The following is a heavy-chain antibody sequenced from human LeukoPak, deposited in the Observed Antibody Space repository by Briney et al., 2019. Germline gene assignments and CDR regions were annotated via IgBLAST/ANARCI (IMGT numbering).Heavy chain of an antibody. CDR3: TTEAFVVVTAIINWFDP. CDR1: GFTFSSYG. CDR2: IKSKTDGGTT. D-gene: IGHD2-21*02. J-gene: IGHJ5*02. V-gene: IGHV3-15*01. Sequence: GGSLRLSCAASGFTFSSYGMHWVRQAPGKGLEWVGRIKSKTDGGTTDYAAPVKGRFTISRDDSKNTLYLQMNSLKTEDTAVYYCTTEAFVVVTAIINWFDPWGQGTLVTVSS.